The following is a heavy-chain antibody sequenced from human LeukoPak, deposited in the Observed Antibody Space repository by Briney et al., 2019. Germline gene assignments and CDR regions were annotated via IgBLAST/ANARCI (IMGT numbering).Heavy chain of an antibody. CDR2: IYYSGST. Sequence: KSSQTLSLTCTVSSVSISSGSYYWSWIRRPAGRGLEWIAYIYYSGSTYYNPSLKGRVTISVDTSKNQSSLKLSSVTAEDTAVYYGARVLPHRSGRYDYYYTSVWGKGTAVTVSS. CDR3: ARVLPHRSGRYDYYYTSV. CDR1: SVSISSGSYY. V-gene: IGHV4-30-4*08. D-gene: IGHD6-19*01. J-gene: IGHJ6*03.